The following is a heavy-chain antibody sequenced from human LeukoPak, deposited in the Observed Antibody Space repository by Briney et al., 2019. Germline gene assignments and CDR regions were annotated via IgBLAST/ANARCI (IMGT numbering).Heavy chain of an antibody. J-gene: IGHJ5*02. CDR3: AKELPPLFDP. CDR1: GFTFSDYA. CDR2: ITGSGVST. V-gene: IGHV3-23*01. Sequence: GGSLRLSCAASGFTFSDYAMSWVHQAPGKGLEWVSAITGSGVSTYYADSVKGRFTISRDNSKNTLYLQMNSPRAEDTAVYYCAKELPPLFDPWGQGTLVTVSS.